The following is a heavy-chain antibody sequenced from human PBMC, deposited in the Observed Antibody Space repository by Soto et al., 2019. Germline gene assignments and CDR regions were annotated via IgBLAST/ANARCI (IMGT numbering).Heavy chain of an antibody. CDR1: GGSISSSNW. CDR3: ARAGRGYCSGDTCYSGLYGVDV. V-gene: IGHV4-4*02. Sequence: PSETLSLTCAVSGGSISSSNWWSWVRQPPGKGLEWIGQIYPSGSTNYNPSLKSRVTISVDKSKNQFSLKLSSVTAADTAVYYCARAGRGYCSGDTCYSGLYGVDVRGLGTTVTVSS. D-gene: IGHD2-15*01. CDR2: IYPSGST. J-gene: IGHJ6*02.